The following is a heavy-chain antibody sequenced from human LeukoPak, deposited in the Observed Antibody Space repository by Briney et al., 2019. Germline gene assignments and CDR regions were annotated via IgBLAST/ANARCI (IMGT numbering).Heavy chain of an antibody. Sequence: SVKVSCKASGGTFSSYAISWVRQAPGQGLEWMGRIIPIFGTANYAQKFQGRATITTDESTSTAYMELSSLRSEDTAVYYCARLDSSGYSPGYWGQGTLVTVSS. J-gene: IGHJ4*02. D-gene: IGHD3-22*01. V-gene: IGHV1-69*05. CDR2: IIPIFGTA. CDR1: GGTFSSYA. CDR3: ARLDSSGYSPGY.